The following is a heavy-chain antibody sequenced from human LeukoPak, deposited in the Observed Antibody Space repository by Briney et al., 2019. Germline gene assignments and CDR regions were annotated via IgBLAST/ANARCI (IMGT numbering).Heavy chain of an antibody. D-gene: IGHD4-17*01. CDR2: INHSGST. J-gene: IGHJ4*02. V-gene: IGHV4-34*01. CDR1: GGSFSGYY. CDR3: AREGDYGDYYFDY. Sequence: SETLSLTXAVYGGSFSGYYWSWIRQPPGKGLEWIGEINHSGSTNYNPSLKSRVTISVDTSKNQFSLKLSSVTAADTAVYYCAREGDYGDYYFDYWGQGTLVTVSS.